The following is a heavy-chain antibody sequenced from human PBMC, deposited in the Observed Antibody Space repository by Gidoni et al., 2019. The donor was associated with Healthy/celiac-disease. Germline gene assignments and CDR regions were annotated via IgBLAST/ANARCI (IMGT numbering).Heavy chain of an antibody. V-gene: IGHV3-13*01. CDR1: GFTFSSYA. J-gene: IGHJ2*01. CDR3: ARGPAHYDYVWGSYRYNWYFDL. D-gene: IGHD3-16*02. Sequence: EVQLVESGGGLVQPGGSLRLSCAASGFTFSSYAMHWVRQATGKGLEWVSAIGTAGDTYYPGSVKGRFTISRENAKNSLYLQMNSLRAGDTAVYYCARGPAHYDYVWGSYRYNWYFDLWGRGTLVTVSS. CDR2: IGTAGDT.